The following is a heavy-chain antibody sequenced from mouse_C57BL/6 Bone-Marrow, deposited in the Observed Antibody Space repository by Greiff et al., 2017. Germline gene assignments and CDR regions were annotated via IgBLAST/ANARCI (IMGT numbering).Heavy chain of an antibody. V-gene: IGHV1-69*01. CDR1: GYTFTSYW. D-gene: IGHD1-1*01. Sequence: QLQQPGAELVMPGASVKLSCKASGYTFTSYWMHWVKQRPGQGLEWIGEIDPSDSYTNYNQKFKGKSTLTVDKSSSTAYMQLSSLTSEDSAVYYCARDYGSSHWYFDVWGTGTTVTVSS. J-gene: IGHJ1*03. CDR3: ARDYGSSHWYFDV. CDR2: IDPSDSYT.